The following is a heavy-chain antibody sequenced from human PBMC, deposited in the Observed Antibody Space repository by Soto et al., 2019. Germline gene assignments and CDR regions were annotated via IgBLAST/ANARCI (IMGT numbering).Heavy chain of an antibody. CDR2: ISGSGGST. CDR1: GFTFSSYA. CDR3: AKVRELRYFDWLLDDY. D-gene: IGHD3-9*01. Sequence: EVQLLESGGGLVQPGGSLRLSCAASGFTFSSYAMSWVRQAPGKGLEWVSAISGSGGSTYYADSVKGRFTISRDNAKNTRYRQMNSLRAEDTAVYYCAKVRELRYFDWLLDDYWGQGTLVTVSS. V-gene: IGHV3-23*01. J-gene: IGHJ4*02.